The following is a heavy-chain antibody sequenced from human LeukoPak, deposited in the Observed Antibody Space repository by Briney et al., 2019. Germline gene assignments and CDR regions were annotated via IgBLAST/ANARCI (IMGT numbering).Heavy chain of an antibody. CDR2: INTNTGNP. Sequence: ASVKVSCKASGYTFTSYDINWVRQAPGQGLEWMGWINTNTGNPTYAQGFTGRFVFSLDTSVSTAYLQISSLKAENTAVYYCAREEVFGGVVIIGGFDYWGQGTLVTVSS. V-gene: IGHV7-4-1*02. D-gene: IGHD3-3*01. CDR3: AREEVFGGVVIIGGFDY. J-gene: IGHJ4*02. CDR1: GYTFTSYD.